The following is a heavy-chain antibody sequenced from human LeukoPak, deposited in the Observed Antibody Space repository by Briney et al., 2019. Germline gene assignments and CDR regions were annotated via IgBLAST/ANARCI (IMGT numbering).Heavy chain of an antibody. CDR3: ASPESFDY. CDR1: GFTFSSYE. Sequence: GGSLRLSCAAWGFTFSSYEMKGVRQGRGKGLEWVLYISSSGSTIYHADSMKGRFTISRHNAKNSLYLQMNSLRAEDTAIYYCASPESFDYWGQGTLVTVSS. V-gene: IGHV3-48*03. J-gene: IGHJ4*02. D-gene: IGHD1-14*01. CDR2: ISSSGSTI.